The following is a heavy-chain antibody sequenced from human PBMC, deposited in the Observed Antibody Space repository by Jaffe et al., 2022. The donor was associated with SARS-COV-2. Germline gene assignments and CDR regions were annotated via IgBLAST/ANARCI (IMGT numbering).Heavy chain of an antibody. CDR3: ARFGLPVSVSRGFDC. CDR1: GFTFSNYA. J-gene: IGHJ4*02. CDR2: ISKDGSDE. D-gene: IGHD2-2*01. Sequence: QVQLVESGGGVVQPGRSLRLSCAASGFTFSNYAMHWVRQAPGKGLECVTFISKDGSDEDYADSVKGRFTISRDNSKNTLYLQMNSLRVEDTAVYYCARFGLPVSVSRGFDCWGQGTLVTVSS. V-gene: IGHV3-30*04.